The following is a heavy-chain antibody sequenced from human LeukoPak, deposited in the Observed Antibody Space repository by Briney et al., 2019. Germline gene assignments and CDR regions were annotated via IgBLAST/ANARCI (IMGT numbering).Heavy chain of an antibody. D-gene: IGHD2-8*01. CDR2: IYYTGDT. Sequence: SETLSLTCTISGGSTVSYYWSWIRQSPGKGLEWIGDIYYTGDTNDNPSLKSRASISIDTSNNQFSLRLRSVTAADTAVYYCARGFQWHPKPCVFDVWGQGTMVTVSS. J-gene: IGHJ3*01. V-gene: IGHV4-59*01. CDR1: GGSTVSYY. CDR3: ARGFQWHPKPCVFDV.